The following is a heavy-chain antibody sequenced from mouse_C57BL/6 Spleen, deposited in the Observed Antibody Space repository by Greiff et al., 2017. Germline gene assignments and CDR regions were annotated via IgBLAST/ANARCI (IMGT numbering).Heavy chain of an antibody. D-gene: IGHD3-2*02. CDR1: GYSFTGYY. V-gene: IGHV1-42*01. CDR2: ISPSTGGT. CDR3: ARKEDSSGFAWLAY. Sequence: EVQLQQSGPELVKPGASVKISCKASGYSFTGYYMNWVKQSPEKSLEWIGEISPSTGGTTYNQKFKAKATLTVDKSSSTAYMQLKSLTSEDSAAYYCARKEDSSGFAWLAYWGQGTLVTVSA. J-gene: IGHJ3*01.